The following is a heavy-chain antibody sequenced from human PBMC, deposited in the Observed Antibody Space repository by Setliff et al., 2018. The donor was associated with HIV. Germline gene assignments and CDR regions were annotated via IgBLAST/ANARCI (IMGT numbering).Heavy chain of an antibody. CDR1: GYTYNSYA. CDR3: ASHPPWLDRAEYFQH. D-gene: IGHD6-19*01. J-gene: IGHJ1*01. Sequence: ASVKVSCKTSGYTYNSYAISWVRQAPGQGLEWMGWISAYNGNRNYAKKFQGRVTVTKDSSTSIAYMELRNLRSDDTAVYYCASHPPWLDRAEYFQHWGQGTLVTVSS. V-gene: IGHV1-18*01. CDR2: ISAYNGNR.